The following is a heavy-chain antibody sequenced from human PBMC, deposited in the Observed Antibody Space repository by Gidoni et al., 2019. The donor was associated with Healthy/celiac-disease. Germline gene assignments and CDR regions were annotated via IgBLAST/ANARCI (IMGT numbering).Heavy chain of an antibody. Sequence: QVQLQESGPGLAKPSETLSRTCAGSGYSISSGHDGGWIRRPPGKGLEWIGSIYHSGSTYYHPSLKSRVTISVDTSKNQFSLKLSSVTAADTAVYYCARDQRSPMIAGNGWFDPWGQGTLVTVSS. CDR3: ARDQRSPMIAGNGWFDP. D-gene: IGHD3-22*01. J-gene: IGHJ5*02. V-gene: IGHV4-38-2*02. CDR2: IYHSGST. CDR1: GYSISSGHD.